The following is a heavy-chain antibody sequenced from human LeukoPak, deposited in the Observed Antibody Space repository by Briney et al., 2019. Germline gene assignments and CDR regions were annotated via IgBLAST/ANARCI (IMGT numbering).Heavy chain of an antibody. V-gene: IGHV1-3*01. CDR2: INAGNGNT. CDR1: GYTFTSYA. J-gene: IGHJ3*02. Sequence: ASVKVSCKASGYTFTSYAMHWVRQAPGQRLEWMGWINAGNGNTKYSQKFQGRVTITRDTSASTAYMELSSLRSEDTAVYYCARGVVVVPAALNEAFDIWGQGTMVTVSS. CDR3: ARGVVVVPAALNEAFDI. D-gene: IGHD2-2*01.